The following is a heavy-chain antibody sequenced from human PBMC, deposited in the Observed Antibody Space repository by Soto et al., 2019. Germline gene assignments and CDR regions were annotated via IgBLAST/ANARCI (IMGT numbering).Heavy chain of an antibody. CDR3: ASRDPGTSVDY. D-gene: IGHD1-7*01. CDR1: GGSFTSNNW. V-gene: IGHV4-4*02. CDR2: IYRTGST. J-gene: IGHJ4*02. Sequence: PSETLSLTCAVSGGSFTSNNWWTWVRQPPGQGLEWIGEIYRTGSTSYNPSLKSRVTISLDKSENQFSLKVTSLTAADTAVYYCASRDPGTSVDYWGQGTLVTVYS.